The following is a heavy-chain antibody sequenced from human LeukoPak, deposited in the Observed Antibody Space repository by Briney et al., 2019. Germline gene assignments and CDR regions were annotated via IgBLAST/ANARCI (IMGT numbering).Heavy chain of an antibody. CDR2: IRSSGSTI. CDR1: GFTFSDYY. Sequence: PGGSLRLSCAASGFTFSDYYMSWIRQAPGKGLEWVSYIRSSGSTIYYADSVKGRFTISRDNAKNSLYLQMNSLRAEDTAVYYCARAIYNYYDSSGYFDAFDIWGQGTMVTVSS. J-gene: IGHJ3*02. V-gene: IGHV3-11*04. CDR3: ARAIYNYYDSSGYFDAFDI. D-gene: IGHD3-22*01.